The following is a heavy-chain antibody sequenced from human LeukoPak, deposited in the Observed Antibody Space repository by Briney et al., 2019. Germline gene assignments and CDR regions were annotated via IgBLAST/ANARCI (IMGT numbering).Heavy chain of an antibody. J-gene: IGHJ3*02. Sequence: PSETLSLTCTVSGGSISSSSYYWGWIRQPPGKRLEWIGSIYYSGSTYYNPSLKSRVTISVDTSKNQFSLKLSSVTAADTAVYYCARELPKVTIFGVVRRHNDAFDIWGQGTMVTVSS. CDR1: GGSISSSSYY. CDR3: ARELPKVTIFGVVRRHNDAFDI. V-gene: IGHV4-39*07. CDR2: IYYSGST. D-gene: IGHD3-3*01.